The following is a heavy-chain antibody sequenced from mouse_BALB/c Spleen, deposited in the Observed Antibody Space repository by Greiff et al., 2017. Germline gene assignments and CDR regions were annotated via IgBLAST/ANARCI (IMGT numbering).Heavy chain of an antibody. CDR1: GFTFSNYW. CDR3: TSLLY. V-gene: IGHV6-6*02. Sequence: EVKVVESGGGLVQPGGSMKLSCVASGFTFSNYWMNWVRQSPEKGLEWVAEIRLKSNNYATHYAESVKGRFTISRDDSKSSVYLQMNNLRAEDTGIYYCTSLLYWGQGTLVTVSA. CDR2: IRLKSNNYAT. J-gene: IGHJ3*01.